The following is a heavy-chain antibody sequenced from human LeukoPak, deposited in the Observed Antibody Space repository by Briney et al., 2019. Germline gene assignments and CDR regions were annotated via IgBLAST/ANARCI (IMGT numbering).Heavy chain of an antibody. Sequence: GGSLRLSCAASGFTFSSYEMNWVRQAPGKGLEWVSYISSSGSTIYYADSVKGRFTISRDNAKNSLYPQMNSLRAEDTAVYYCAREGGSIRYFDYWGQGTLVTVSS. CDR1: GFTFSSYE. CDR3: AREGGSIRYFDY. D-gene: IGHD1-26*01. CDR2: ISSSGSTI. V-gene: IGHV3-48*03. J-gene: IGHJ4*02.